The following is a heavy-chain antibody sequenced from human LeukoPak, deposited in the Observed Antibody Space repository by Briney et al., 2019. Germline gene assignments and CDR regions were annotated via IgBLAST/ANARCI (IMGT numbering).Heavy chain of an antibody. CDR3: ARGDRSTDSGYGY. CDR1: GGTFKSYV. J-gene: IGHJ4*02. V-gene: IGHV1-69*06. D-gene: IGHD5-12*01. CDR2: IIPIFGTA. Sequence: SSVTVSCKGSGGTFKSYVMREVRQAPWQELEWMGGIIPIFGTANYAQKFQGRVTITADKSTSTAYMELSSLRSEDTAVYYCARGDRSTDSGYGYWGQGTLVTVSS.